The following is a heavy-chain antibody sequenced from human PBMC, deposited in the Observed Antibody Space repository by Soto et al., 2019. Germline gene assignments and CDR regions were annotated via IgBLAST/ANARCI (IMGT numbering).Heavy chain of an antibody. CDR3: ARDRVAARSYWFDP. D-gene: IGHD2-15*01. CDR1: GGSISSGGYY. Sequence: TLSLTCTVSGGSISSGGYYWSWIRQHPGKGLEWIGYIYYSGSTYYNPSLKSRVTISVDTSKNQFSLKLSSVTAADTAVHYCARDRVAARSYWFDPWGQGTLVTVSS. J-gene: IGHJ5*02. CDR2: IYYSGST. V-gene: IGHV4-31*03.